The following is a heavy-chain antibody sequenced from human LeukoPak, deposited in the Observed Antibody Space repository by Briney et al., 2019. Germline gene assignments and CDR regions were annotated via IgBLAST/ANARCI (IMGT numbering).Heavy chain of an antibody. D-gene: IGHD3-10*01. V-gene: IGHV1-69*13. CDR2: IVPIFGTA. CDR3: ARVELSGSYFYYYYGMDV. CDR1: GGTFISYA. J-gene: IGHJ6*04. Sequence: SVKVSCKDSGGTFISYAISWVRQAPGQGLEWMGGIVPIFGTANYAQKFQGRVTITSDESTSTAYMELSSLRSEDTAVYYCARVELSGSYFYYYYGMDVWGKGTTVTVSS.